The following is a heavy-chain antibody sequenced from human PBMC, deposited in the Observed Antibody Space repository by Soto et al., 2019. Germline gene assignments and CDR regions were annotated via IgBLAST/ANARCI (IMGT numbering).Heavy chain of an antibody. V-gene: IGHV4-31*03. D-gene: IGHD3-9*01. CDR2: IYDSVNT. CDR3: ARVDHRGYFAILTDY. Sequence: SETLSLTCTVSGDSLSSGGHYWSWIRQHPGKGLEWIGHIYDSVNTYYSPSLRSRVTISADMSKNQFSLNLRSVTAADTAVYYCARVDHRGYFAILTDYWRQGTLGTVSS. CDR1: GDSLSSGGHY. J-gene: IGHJ4*02.